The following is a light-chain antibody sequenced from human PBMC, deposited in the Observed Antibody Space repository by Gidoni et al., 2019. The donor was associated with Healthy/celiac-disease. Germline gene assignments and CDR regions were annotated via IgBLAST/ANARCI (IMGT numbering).Light chain of an antibody. CDR1: QSVSSY. CDR2: DAS. CDR3: QQRSNWTPGT. V-gene: IGKV3-11*01. J-gene: IGKJ3*01. Sequence: EIVLTQSPATLSLSPGERATLSCRASQSVSSYLAWYQQKPGQAPRLLIYDASNRATGIPARFSGSGSGTDFTLTISRLEPEDFAVYYCQQRSNWTPGTFGPGTKVDIK.